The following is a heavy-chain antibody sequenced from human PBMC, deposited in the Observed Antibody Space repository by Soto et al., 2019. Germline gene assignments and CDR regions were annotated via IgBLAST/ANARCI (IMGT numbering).Heavy chain of an antibody. J-gene: IGHJ5*02. CDR1: GYSIRNGYY. CDR3: ARDSSQNWFDP. V-gene: IGHV4-59*01. CDR2: IYYSGST. Sequence: PSETLSLTCTVSGYSIRNGYYWSWIRQPPGKGLEWIGYIYYSGSTNYNPSLKSRVTISVDTSKNQFSLKLSSVTAADTAVYYCARDSSQNWFDPWGQGTLVTVSS. D-gene: IGHD6-6*01.